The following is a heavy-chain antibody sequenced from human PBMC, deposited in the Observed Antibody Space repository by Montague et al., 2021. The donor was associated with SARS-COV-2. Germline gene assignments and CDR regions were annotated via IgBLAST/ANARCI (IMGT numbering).Heavy chain of an antibody. Sequence: SETLSLTCTVSGGSISSSSYYWGWIRQPPGKGLEWIGSTYYSGXTXYXXXXKXRVTISVDTSKNQFSLKLSSVTAADTAVYYCARAFTDWLRYYGMDVWGQGTTVTVSS. CDR3: ARAFTDWLRYYGMDV. D-gene: IGHD3-9*01. J-gene: IGHJ6*02. V-gene: IGHV4-39*01. CDR1: GGSISSSSYY. CDR2: TYYSGXT.